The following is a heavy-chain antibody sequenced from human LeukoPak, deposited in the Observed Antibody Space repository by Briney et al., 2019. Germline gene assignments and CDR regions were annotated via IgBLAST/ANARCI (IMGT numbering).Heavy chain of an antibody. D-gene: IGHD6-19*01. Sequence: PGGSLRLSCAASGFTFSSNYMSWVRQAPGKGLEWVSVIYSGGSTYYADSVKGRFTISRDNSKNTLYLQMNSLRAEDTAVYYCARGVPAVAGKVFGNYFDYWGQGTLVTVSS. CDR1: GFTFSSNY. J-gene: IGHJ4*02. CDR2: IYSGGST. V-gene: IGHV3-66*01. CDR3: ARGVPAVAGKVFGNYFDY.